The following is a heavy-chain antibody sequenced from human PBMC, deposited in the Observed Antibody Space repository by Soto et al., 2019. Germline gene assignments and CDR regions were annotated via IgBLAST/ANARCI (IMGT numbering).Heavy chain of an antibody. CDR3: TGITWFRGMDV. D-gene: IGHD3-10*01. CDR1: GDSVSSNSAA. V-gene: IGHV6-1*01. J-gene: IGHJ6*02. CDR2: TYYKSKWNN. Sequence: SQTLSLTCASSGDSVSSNSAAWNSIRQSPSRGLEWLGRTYYKSKWNNDYALSVKSRITIDPDTSKNQFSLHLYSVTPEDTAVYYCTGITWFRGMDVWGQGTPVTVSS.